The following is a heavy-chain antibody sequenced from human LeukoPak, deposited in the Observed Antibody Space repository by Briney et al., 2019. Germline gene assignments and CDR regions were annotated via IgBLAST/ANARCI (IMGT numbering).Heavy chain of an antibody. V-gene: IGHV1-69*05. CDR3: ARDMGRRSYYYYYMDV. Sequence: SVKVSCKASGGTFSSYAISWVRQAPGQGLEWMGGVIPIFGTANYAQKFQGRVTITTDESTSTAYMELSSLRSEDTAVYYCARDMGRRSYYYYYMDVWGKGTTVTVSS. CDR1: GGTFSSYA. J-gene: IGHJ6*03. CDR2: VIPIFGTA.